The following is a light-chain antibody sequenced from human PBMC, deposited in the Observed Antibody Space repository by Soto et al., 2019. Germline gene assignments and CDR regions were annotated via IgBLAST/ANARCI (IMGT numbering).Light chain of an antibody. Sequence: QSALTQPASVSGSPGQSITISCTGSNSDIGGYNSVSWYQQHPGKAPKLLIFGVTNRPSGVSDRFSGSKSGNTASLTISGLQAEDEADYYCCSYAGSYTHVFGTGTKLTVL. V-gene: IGLV2-14*01. CDR1: NSDIGGYNS. J-gene: IGLJ1*01. CDR2: GVT. CDR3: CSYAGSYTHV.